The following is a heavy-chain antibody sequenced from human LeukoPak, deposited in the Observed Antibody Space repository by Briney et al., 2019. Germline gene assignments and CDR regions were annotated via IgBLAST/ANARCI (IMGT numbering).Heavy chain of an antibody. CDR1: GFTVSSNY. Sequence: LAGGSLRLSCAASGFTVSSNYMSWVRRAPGKGLEWVSVIYSGGTTYYADSVKRRFSISRDNSKNTLYLQMNSLRADDTAVYYCARDHLRWGGYSPDYWGQGTLVTVSS. V-gene: IGHV3-53*01. D-gene: IGHD3-3*01. CDR3: ARDHLRWGGYSPDY. J-gene: IGHJ4*02. CDR2: IYSGGTT.